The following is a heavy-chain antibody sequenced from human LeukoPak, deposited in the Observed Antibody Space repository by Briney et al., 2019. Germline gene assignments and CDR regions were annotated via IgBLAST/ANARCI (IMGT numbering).Heavy chain of an antibody. J-gene: IGHJ5*02. V-gene: IGHV3-53*01. CDR3: ARGPVYSSSWNWFDP. Sequence: PGGSLRLSCAASGFTVSSNYMSWVRQAPVKGLEWVSVIYSGGSTYYADSVKGRFTISRDNSKNTLYLQMNSLRAEDTAVYYCARGPVYSSSWNWFDPWGQGTLVTVSS. D-gene: IGHD6-13*01. CDR2: IYSGGST. CDR1: GFTVSSNY.